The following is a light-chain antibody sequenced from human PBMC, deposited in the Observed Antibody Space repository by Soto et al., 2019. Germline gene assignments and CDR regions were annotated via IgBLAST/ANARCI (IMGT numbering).Light chain of an antibody. CDR1: QSVSSSY. CDR3: QQYGSSPRN. J-gene: IGKJ5*01. CDR2: GAS. V-gene: IGKV3-20*01. Sequence: EIVLTQSPGTLSLSPGERATLSCRASQSVSSSYLGWYQQKPGQAPRLLIFGASNRATGIPDRFSGSGSGTDFTLTISRLEPEDFAVYYCQQYGSSPRNFGQGTRLEIK.